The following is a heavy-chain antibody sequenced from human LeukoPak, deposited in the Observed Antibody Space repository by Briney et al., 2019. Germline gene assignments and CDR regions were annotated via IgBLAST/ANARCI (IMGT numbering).Heavy chain of an antibody. CDR1: GYTFTSYY. D-gene: IGHD2-21*02. CDR3: ARDRGHTVVVTPRGAFDI. J-gene: IGHJ3*02. Sequence: GASVKVSCKASGYTFTSYYMHWVRQAPGQGLEWMGLINPTGGSTGYAQKFQGRVTMTRDMSTSTVYMELSSLRSEDTAVYYCARDRGHTVVVTPRGAFDIWGQGTMVTVSS. CDR2: INPTGGST. V-gene: IGHV1-46*01.